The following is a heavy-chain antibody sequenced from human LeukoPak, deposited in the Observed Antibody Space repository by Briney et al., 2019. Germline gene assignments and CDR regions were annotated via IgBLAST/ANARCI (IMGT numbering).Heavy chain of an antibody. CDR3: AAGSYLWGGMDV. CDR2: ISADSGST. CDR1: SDSFSNYG. J-gene: IGHJ6*02. Sequence: ASVKVSCKASSDSFSNYGFSWVRQAPGQGLEWMGWISADSGSTYYAQNFQDRITLTTDTSTTTGYMELRSLRSDDTAVYYCAAGSYLWGGMDVWGQRTTIIVSS. V-gene: IGHV1-18*01. D-gene: IGHD1-26*01.